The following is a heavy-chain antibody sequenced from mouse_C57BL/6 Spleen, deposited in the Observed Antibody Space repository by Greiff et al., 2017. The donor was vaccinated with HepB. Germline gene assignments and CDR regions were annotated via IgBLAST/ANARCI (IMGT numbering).Heavy chain of an antibody. CDR3: TRSYYYGSSSAWFAY. V-gene: IGHV1-5*01. Sequence: EVMLVESGTVLARPGASVKMSCKTSGYTFTSYWMHWVKQRPGQGLEWIGAIYPGNSDTSYNQKFKGKAKLTAVTSASTAYMELSSLTNEDSAVYYCTRSYYYGSSSAWFAYWGQGTLVTVSA. J-gene: IGHJ3*01. D-gene: IGHD1-1*01. CDR1: GYTFTSYW. CDR2: IYPGNSDT.